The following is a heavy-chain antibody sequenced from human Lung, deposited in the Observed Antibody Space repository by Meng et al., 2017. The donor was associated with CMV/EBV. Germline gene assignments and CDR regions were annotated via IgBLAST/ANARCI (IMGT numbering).Heavy chain of an antibody. CDR3: AREDYGDYGLEY. D-gene: IGHD4-17*01. CDR1: GFTFSSYS. Sequence: SCAASGFTFSSYSMNWVRQAPGKGLEWVSSISSSSYIYYADSVKGRFTISRDNAKNSLYLQMNSLRAEDTAVYYCAREDYGDYGLEYWGQGTLVNGAS. CDR2: ISSSSYI. V-gene: IGHV3-21*01. J-gene: IGHJ4*02.